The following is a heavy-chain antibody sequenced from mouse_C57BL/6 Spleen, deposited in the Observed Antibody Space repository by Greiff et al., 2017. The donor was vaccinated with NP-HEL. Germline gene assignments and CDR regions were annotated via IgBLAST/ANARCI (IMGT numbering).Heavy chain of an antibody. V-gene: IGHV1-74*01. CDR1: GYTFTSYW. CDR2: IHPSDSDT. D-gene: IGHD2-4*01. Sequence: QVQLKQPGAELVKPGASVKVSCKASGYTFTSYWMHWVKQRPGQGLEWIGRIHPSDSDTNYNQKFKGKATLTVDKSSSTAYMQLSSLTSEDSAVYYCAIPYDYDRGGAMDYWGQGTSVTVSS. CDR3: AIPYDYDRGGAMDY. J-gene: IGHJ4*01.